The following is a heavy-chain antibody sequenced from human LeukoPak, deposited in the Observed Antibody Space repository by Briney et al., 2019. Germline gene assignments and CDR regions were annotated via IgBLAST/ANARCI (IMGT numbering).Heavy chain of an antibody. V-gene: IGHV4-59*08. CDR2: VYYSGST. CDR1: GGSFSTIS. D-gene: IGHD5-24*01. Sequence: NPPETLWRTSNIRGGSFSTISWSWIRQPTGKGLEWIGYVYYSGSTTYNPSLKSRVTISVDTSKNQFSLELSSVTAADTALYYCARIFRRDGHNPDWYFDLWGRGTLVTASS. J-gene: IGHJ2*01. CDR3: ARIFRRDGHNPDWYFDL.